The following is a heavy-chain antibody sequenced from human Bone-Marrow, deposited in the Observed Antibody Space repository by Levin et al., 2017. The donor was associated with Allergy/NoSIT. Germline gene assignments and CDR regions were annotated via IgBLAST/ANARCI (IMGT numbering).Heavy chain of an antibody. D-gene: IGHD1-26*01. CDR2: ISYDGSNK. Sequence: GESLKISCAASGFTFSSYAMHWVRQAPGKGLEWVAVISYDGSNKYYADSVKGRFTISRDNSKNTLYLQMNSLRAEDTAVYYCARDHGRRWELFYFDYWGQGTLVTVSS. CDR3: ARDHGRRWELFYFDY. V-gene: IGHV3-30*04. CDR1: GFTFSSYA. J-gene: IGHJ4*02.